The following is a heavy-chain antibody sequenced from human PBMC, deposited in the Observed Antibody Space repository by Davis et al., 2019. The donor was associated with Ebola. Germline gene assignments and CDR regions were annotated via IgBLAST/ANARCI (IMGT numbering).Heavy chain of an antibody. CDR1: GGSFSGYY. J-gene: IGHJ4*02. CDR3: ARGGYFDY. CDR2: INHSGST. V-gene: IGHV4-34*01. Sequence: MPSETLSLTCAVYGGSFSGYYWNWIRQPPGKGLEWIGEINHSGSTNYNPSLKSRVTISVDTSKNQFSLKLSSVTAADTAVYYCARGGYFDYWGQETLVTVSS.